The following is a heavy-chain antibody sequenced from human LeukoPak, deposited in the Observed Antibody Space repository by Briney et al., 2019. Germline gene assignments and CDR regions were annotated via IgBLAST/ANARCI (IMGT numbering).Heavy chain of an antibody. J-gene: IGHJ4*02. D-gene: IGHD3-10*01. CDR2: ISSSSSYI. V-gene: IGHV3-21*01. CDR1: GFTFSSYA. Sequence: GGSLRLSCAASGFTFSSYAMSWVRQAPGKGLEWVSSISSSSSYIYHADSVKGRFTISRDNAKNSLYLQMNSLRAEDTAVYYCARENYREFDYWGQGTLVTVSS. CDR3: ARENYREFDY.